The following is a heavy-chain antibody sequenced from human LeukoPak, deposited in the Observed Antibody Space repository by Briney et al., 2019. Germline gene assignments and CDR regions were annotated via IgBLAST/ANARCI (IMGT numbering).Heavy chain of an antibody. V-gene: IGHV3-15*01. CDR2: IKSKTDGGTT. J-gene: IGHJ3*02. Sequence: GGSLRLSCAASGFTFSSYWMHWVRQAPGKGLEWVGRIKSKTDGGTTDYAAPVKGRFTISRDDSKNTLYLQMNSLKTEDTAVYYCTTDPNYYDFWSGYQFFLDAFDIWGQGTMVTVSS. CDR1: GFTFSSYW. CDR3: TTDPNYYDFWSGYQFFLDAFDI. D-gene: IGHD3-3*01.